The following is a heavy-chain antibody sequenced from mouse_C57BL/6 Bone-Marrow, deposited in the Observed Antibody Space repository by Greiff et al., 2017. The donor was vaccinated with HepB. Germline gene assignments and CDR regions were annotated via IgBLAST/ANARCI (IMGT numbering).Heavy chain of an antibody. CDR3: TKVLAAFDV. J-gene: IGHJ1*03. V-gene: IGHV5-9-1*02. D-gene: IGHD1-3*01. CDR2: ISSGGDYI. Sequence: EVMLVESGDGLVKPGGSLKLSCAASGFTFSSYAMSWVRQTPEKRLEWVAYISSGGDYIYYADTVKGRFTISRDNARNTLYLQMSSLKSEDTAMYYCTKVLAAFDVWGTGTTVTVSS. CDR1: GFTFSSYA.